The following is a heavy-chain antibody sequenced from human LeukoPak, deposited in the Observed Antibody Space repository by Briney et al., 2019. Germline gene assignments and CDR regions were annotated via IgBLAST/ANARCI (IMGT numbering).Heavy chain of an antibody. V-gene: IGHV1-2*02. J-gene: IGHJ5*02. CDR3: ARDVTAAADPNWFDP. CDR2: INPNSGGT. CDR1: GYTFTGYY. Sequence: GASVKVSCTASGYTFTGYYMHWVRQAPGQGLEWMGWINPNSGGTNYAQKFQGRVTMTRDTSISTAYMELSRLRSDDTAVYYCARDVTAAADPNWFDPWGQGTLVTVSS. D-gene: IGHD6-13*01.